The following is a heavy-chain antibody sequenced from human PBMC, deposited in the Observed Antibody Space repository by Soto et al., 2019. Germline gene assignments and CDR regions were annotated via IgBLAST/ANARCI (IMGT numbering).Heavy chain of an antibody. CDR3: TTVYGHSYGQLDH. CDR2: IKMKSEGETT. J-gene: IGHJ4*02. V-gene: IGHV3-15*02. D-gene: IGHD5-18*01. Sequence: EVQLEESGGALVKPGESLTLSCAASGFTFSHAWLGWVRQAPGKGLEWVGRIKMKSEGETTDYGAPVKGRFIISRDDEKNTVDRQMNTLKDEDTAVYYCTTVYGHSYGQLDHWGQGTLVTVSS. CDR1: GFTFSHAW.